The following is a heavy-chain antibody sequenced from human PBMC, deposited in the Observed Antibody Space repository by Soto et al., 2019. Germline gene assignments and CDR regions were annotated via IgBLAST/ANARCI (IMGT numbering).Heavy chain of an antibody. CDR2: FDPEDGET. CDR1: GYTLTELS. Sequence: GAPVKVSCKVSGYTLTELSMHWVRQAPGKGLEWMGGFDPEDGETIYAQKFQGRVTMTEDTSTDTAYMELSSLRSEDTAVYYCATIYYDSSGYYSFGYDYWGQGTLVTVSS. D-gene: IGHD3-22*01. CDR3: ATIYYDSSGYYSFGYDY. J-gene: IGHJ4*02. V-gene: IGHV1-24*01.